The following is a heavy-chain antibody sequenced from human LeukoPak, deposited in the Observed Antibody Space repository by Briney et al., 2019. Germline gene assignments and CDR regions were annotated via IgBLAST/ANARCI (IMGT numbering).Heavy chain of an antibody. CDR1: GGSVSSGSYY. D-gene: IGHD2-15*01. J-gene: IGHJ6*02. CDR3: ARTSCSGGSCCYNSQGAYYYYGMDV. V-gene: IGHV4-39*07. CDR2: VYSSGNT. Sequence: SETLSLTCTVSGGSVSSGSYYWSWIRQPPGKGLEWIGSVYSSGNTYYNASLKSRVTISVDTSKNQFSLKLSSVTAADTAVYYCARTSCSGGSCCYNSQGAYYYYGMDVWGQGTTVTVSS.